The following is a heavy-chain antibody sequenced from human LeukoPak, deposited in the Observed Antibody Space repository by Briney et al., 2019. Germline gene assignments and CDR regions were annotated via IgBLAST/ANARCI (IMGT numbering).Heavy chain of an antibody. J-gene: IGHJ6*03. D-gene: IGHD6-25*01. CDR1: GFTFDDYA. Sequence: PGGSLRLSCAASGFTFDDYAMHWVRQAPGKGLEWVSGISWNSGSIGYADSVKGRFTISRDNAKNSLYLQMNSLRAEDTALYYCAKSRYDYYYMDVWGKGTTVTVSS. V-gene: IGHV3-9*01. CDR2: ISWNSGSI. CDR3: AKSRYDYYYMDV.